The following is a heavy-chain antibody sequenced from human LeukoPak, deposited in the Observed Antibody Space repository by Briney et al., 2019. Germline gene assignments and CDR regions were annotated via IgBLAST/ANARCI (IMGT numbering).Heavy chain of an antibody. Sequence: GRSLRLSCAASGFTFSSYGMHWVRQAPGKGLEWVAVISYDGSNKYYADSVKGRFTISRDNSKNTLYLQMNSLRAEDTAVYYCVGDPTTNRFQYFHYWGQGALVTVSS. V-gene: IGHV3-30*03. CDR1: GFTFSSYG. CDR2: ISYDGSNK. J-gene: IGHJ4*02. CDR3: VGDPTTNRFQYFHY. D-gene: IGHD1-14*01.